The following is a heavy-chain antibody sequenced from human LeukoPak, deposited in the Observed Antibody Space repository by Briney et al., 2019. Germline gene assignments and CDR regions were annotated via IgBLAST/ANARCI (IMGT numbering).Heavy chain of an antibody. CDR3: ARGNWDSSGWYYDY. Sequence: KVSCKASGCTFSSYAISWVRQAPGQGLEWIGRIISIFGTANYAQKFQGRVTITTDESTNTAYTELSSLRSEDTAVYYCARGNWDSSGWYYDYWGQGTLVTVSS. D-gene: IGHD6-19*01. CDR1: GCTFSSYA. J-gene: IGHJ4*02. CDR2: IISIFGTA. V-gene: IGHV1-69*05.